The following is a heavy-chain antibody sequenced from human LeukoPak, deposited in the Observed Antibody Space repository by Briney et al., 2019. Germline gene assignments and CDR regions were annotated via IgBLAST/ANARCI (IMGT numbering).Heavy chain of an antibody. V-gene: IGHV3-48*01. Sequence: RSGGSLRLSCAASGFTFSSYDMNWIRQAPGKGLEWVSYISISSSTIYYADSVKGRFTISRDNAKNSLYLQMNSLRAEDTAIYYCARGPPLFDPWGQGTLVTVSS. CDR3: ARGPPLFDP. CDR2: ISISSSTI. CDR1: GFTFSSYD. J-gene: IGHJ5*02.